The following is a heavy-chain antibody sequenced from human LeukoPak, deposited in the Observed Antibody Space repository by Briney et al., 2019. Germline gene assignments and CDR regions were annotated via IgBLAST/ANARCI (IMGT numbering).Heavy chain of an antibody. V-gene: IGHV4-34*01. CDR3: ARGAITMVRGVIIRRAFDY. J-gene: IGHJ4*02. Sequence: SETLSLTCAVSGGSFSGYYWSWIRQPPGKGLEWIGEINHSGSLNYNASLKSRVSISADTSKNQFSLKLTSVTASDTAVYYCARGAITMVRGVIIRRAFDYWGQGTLVTVSS. D-gene: IGHD3-10*01. CDR1: GGSFSGYY. CDR2: INHSGSL.